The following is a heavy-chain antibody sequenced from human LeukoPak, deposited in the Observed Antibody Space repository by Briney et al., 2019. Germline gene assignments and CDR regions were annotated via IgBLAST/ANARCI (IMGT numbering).Heavy chain of an antibody. J-gene: IGHJ3*02. Sequence: GGSLRLSCAASGFTFSSYGMSWVRQAPGKGLEWVSYISSSGSTIYYADSVKGRFTISRDNAKNSLYLQMNSLRAEDTAVYYCARAHSSDAFDIWGQGTMVTVSS. CDR2: ISSSGSTI. CDR3: ARAHSSDAFDI. V-gene: IGHV3-48*04. CDR1: GFTFSSYG. D-gene: IGHD3-22*01.